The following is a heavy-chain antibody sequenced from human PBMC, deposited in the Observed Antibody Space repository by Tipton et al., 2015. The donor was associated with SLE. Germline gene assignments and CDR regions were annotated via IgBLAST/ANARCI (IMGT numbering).Heavy chain of an antibody. J-gene: IGHJ4*02. CDR3: ARGVAERLGLDF. D-gene: IGHD6-19*01. CDR1: GGAVSSYY. CDR2: IYYSGST. V-gene: IGHV4-59*02. Sequence: TLSLTCSVSGGAVSSYYWSWIRQPPGKGLEWIGYIYYSGSTNYNPSLKSRVTISIDTPKNQFSLNLNSVTAADTALYFCARGVAERLGLDFWGQGSLVTVSS.